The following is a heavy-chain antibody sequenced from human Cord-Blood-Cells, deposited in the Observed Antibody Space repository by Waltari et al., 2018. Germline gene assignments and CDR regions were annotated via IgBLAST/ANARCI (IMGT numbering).Heavy chain of an antibody. CDR2: INHSGST. CDR1: GGSFSGYY. J-gene: IGHJ5*02. Sequence: QLQLQESGPGLVKPSETLSLTCAVYGGSFSGYYRSWIRQPPGKGLEWIGEINHSGSTNYNPSLKSRVTISVDTSKNQFSLKLSSVTAADTAVYYCASQYYDFWSGYHNWFDPWGQGTLVTVSS. D-gene: IGHD3-3*01. CDR3: ASQYYDFWSGYHNWFDP. V-gene: IGHV4-34*01.